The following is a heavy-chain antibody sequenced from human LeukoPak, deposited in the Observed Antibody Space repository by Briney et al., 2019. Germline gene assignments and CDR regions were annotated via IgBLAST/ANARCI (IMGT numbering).Heavy chain of an antibody. CDR3: ARDRAEAFDI. CDR1: GFTFSSYS. Sequence: SGGSLRLSCAASGFTFSSYSMNWVRQAPGKGLEWVSSISSSSSYIYYADSVKGRFTISRDNAKNSLYLQVNSLRAEDTAVYYCARDRAEAFDIWGQGTMVTVSS. J-gene: IGHJ3*02. CDR2: ISSSSSYI. V-gene: IGHV3-21*01.